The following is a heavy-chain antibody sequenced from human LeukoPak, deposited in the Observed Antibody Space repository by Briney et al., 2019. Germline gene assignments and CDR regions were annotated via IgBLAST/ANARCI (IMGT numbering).Heavy chain of an antibody. D-gene: IGHD2-8*01. Sequence: PGGSLRLSCAGSGFTFSRYWMSWVRRAPGKGLEWVANIKEDGSQKYYVDSVKGRFTISRDNARSSLSLQMNSLRAEDTAVYYCARGMAMVGYFDYWGQGTLVTVSS. CDR3: ARGMAMVGYFDY. J-gene: IGHJ4*02. CDR1: GFTFSRYW. CDR2: IKEDGSQK. V-gene: IGHV3-7*01.